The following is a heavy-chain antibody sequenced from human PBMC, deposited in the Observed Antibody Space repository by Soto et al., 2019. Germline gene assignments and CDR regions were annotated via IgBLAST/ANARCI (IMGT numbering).Heavy chain of an antibody. CDR2: ISWNSGSI. J-gene: IGHJ3*02. D-gene: IGHD5-12*01. V-gene: IGHV3-9*01. CDR3: AKGPDPDQRGDSGYDYAFDI. CDR1: GFTFDDYA. Sequence: GGSLRLSCAASGFTFDDYAMHWVRQAPGKGLEWVSGISWNSGSIGYADSVKGRFTISRDNAKNSLYLQMNSLRAEDTALYYCAKGPDPDQRGDSGYDYAFDIWGQGTMVTVSS.